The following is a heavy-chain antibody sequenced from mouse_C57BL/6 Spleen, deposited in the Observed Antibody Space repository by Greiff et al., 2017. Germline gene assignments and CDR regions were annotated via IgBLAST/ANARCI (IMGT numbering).Heavy chain of an antibody. V-gene: IGHV1-52*01. CDR1: GYTFTSYW. CDR3: ARHYGSSYDYAMDY. D-gene: IGHD1-1*01. J-gene: IGHJ4*01. CDR2: IDPSDSET. Sequence: VQLQQPGAELVRPGSSVTLSCKASGYTFTSYWMHWVKQRPIQGLEWIGNIDPSDSETHYNQKFKDKATLTVDKSSSTAYMQLSSLTSEDSAVYYCARHYGSSYDYAMDYWGQGTSVTVSS.